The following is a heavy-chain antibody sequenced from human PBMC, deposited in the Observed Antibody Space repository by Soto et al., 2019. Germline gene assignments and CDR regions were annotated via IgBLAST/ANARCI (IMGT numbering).Heavy chain of an antibody. J-gene: IGHJ4*02. Sequence: EVQLLESGGGLVQPGGSLRLSCAASGFIFSTYAMTWVRQAPGKGPEWVSSIDGSGGTTYYADSVQGRFTISRDNSKNTLYLQVSSLTSEDTAVYYWALTTVTTYKRDYWGQGTLVAVSS. V-gene: IGHV3-23*01. CDR2: IDGSGGTT. D-gene: IGHD4-17*01. CDR3: ALTTVTTYKRDY. CDR1: GFIFSTYA.